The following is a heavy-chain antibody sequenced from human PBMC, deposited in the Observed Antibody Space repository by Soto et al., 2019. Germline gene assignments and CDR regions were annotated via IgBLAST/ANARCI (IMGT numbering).Heavy chain of an antibody. V-gene: IGHV4-39*01. Sequence: SETLSLTCTVSGGSISSSSYYWGWIRQPPGKGLEWIGSIYYSGSTYYNPSLKSRVTISVDTSKNQFSLKLSSVTAADTAVYYCARLQVVVVVGTNWFDPWGQGTLVTVSS. CDR2: IYYSGST. CDR1: GGSISSSSYY. J-gene: IGHJ5*02. CDR3: ARLQVVVVVGTNWFDP. D-gene: IGHD2-15*01.